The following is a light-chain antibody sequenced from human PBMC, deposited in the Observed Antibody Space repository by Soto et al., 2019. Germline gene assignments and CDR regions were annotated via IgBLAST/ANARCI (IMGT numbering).Light chain of an antibody. CDR2: AAY. V-gene: IGKV1-39*01. J-gene: IGKJ1*01. CDR3: QQSYSTPTWT. Sequence: IELTQSPSSLSASVGDRVTITCREMQSISSYLNWYQQKPGKATKLLIYAAYSLQSGVPSRFSGSGSGTDFTLTISSLQPEDFATYYCQQSYSTPTWTFGQGTKVDIK. CDR1: QSISSY.